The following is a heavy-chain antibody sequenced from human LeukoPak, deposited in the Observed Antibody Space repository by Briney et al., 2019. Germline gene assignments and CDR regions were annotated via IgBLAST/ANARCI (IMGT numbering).Heavy chain of an antibody. CDR2: INPSGGST. CDR3: AKDLKDSSGYHWPQDENGMDV. Sequence: ASVKVSCKASGHTFTSYYMHWVRQAPGQGLEWMGIINPSGGSTSYAQKFQGRVTMTRDTSTSTVYIELSSLRSEDTAVYYCAKDLKDSSGYHWPQDENGMDVWGQGTTVTVSS. D-gene: IGHD3-22*01. CDR1: GHTFTSYY. V-gene: IGHV1-46*01. J-gene: IGHJ6*02.